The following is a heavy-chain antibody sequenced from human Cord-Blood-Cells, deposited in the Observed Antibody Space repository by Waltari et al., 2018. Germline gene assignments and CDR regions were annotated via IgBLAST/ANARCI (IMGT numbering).Heavy chain of an antibody. D-gene: IGHD5-12*01. Sequence: EVQLLESGGGLVQPGGSLRLSCAASGFSFISHDWSWVRQAPGKGLEWVSAISGSGGSTYYADSVKGRFTISRDNSKNTLYLQMNSLRAEDTAVYYCAKVGSGYDYYWGQGTLVTVSS. J-gene: IGHJ4*02. CDR1: GFSFISHD. CDR2: ISGSGGST. V-gene: IGHV3-23*01. CDR3: AKVGSGYDYY.